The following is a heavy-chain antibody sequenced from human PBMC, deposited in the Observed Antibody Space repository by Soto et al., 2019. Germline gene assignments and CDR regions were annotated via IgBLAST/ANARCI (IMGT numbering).Heavy chain of an antibody. CDR1: GYTFTNYD. J-gene: IGHJ4*02. CDR2: MNANSGSA. CDR3: ARGGLAACFDY. Sequence: ASVKVSCKASGYTFTNYDINWVRQANGQGLEWMGWMNANSGSAGYAQNFQGRVTLTRDTSTSTAYMELSGLRSEDTAMYYCARGGLAACFDYWGQGTLVTVSS. V-gene: IGHV1-8*01. D-gene: IGHD6-13*01.